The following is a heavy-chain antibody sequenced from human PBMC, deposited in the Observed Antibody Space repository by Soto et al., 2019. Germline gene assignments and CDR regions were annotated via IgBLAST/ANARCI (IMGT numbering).Heavy chain of an antibody. CDR2: IIPIFGTA. Sequence: AASVKVSCKASGGTFSSYAISWVRQAPGQGLEWMGGIIPIFGTANYAQKFQGRVTITADESTSTAYMELSSLRSEDTAVYYCASASIVASSSGWDRWFDPWGQGTLVTVSS. V-gene: IGHV1-69*13. D-gene: IGHD6-19*01. CDR1: GGTFSSYA. J-gene: IGHJ5*02. CDR3: ASASIVASSSGWDRWFDP.